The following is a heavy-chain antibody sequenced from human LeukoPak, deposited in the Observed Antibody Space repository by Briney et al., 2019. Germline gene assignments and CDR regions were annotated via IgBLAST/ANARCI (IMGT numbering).Heavy chain of an antibody. CDR2: ISWNSGNT. J-gene: IGHJ4*02. CDR3: AKSGTYSSSSGYIDS. D-gene: IGHD6-6*01. Sequence: GGSLRLSCAASRFPFDGYAMHWVRQAPGKGLEWVSSISWNSGNTDYAASVKGRFTISRDNAKKSLHLQMNSLRAEDTALYYCAKSGTYSSSSGYIDSWGQGTLVTVSS. CDR1: RFPFDGYA. V-gene: IGHV3-9*01.